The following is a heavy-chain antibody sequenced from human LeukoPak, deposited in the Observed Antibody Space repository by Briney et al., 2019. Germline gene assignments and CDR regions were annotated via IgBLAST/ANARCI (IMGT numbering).Heavy chain of an antibody. V-gene: IGHV3-20*04. CDR2: INWTGGTT. Sequence: GGSLRLSCTASGFTFSSYAMSWVRQAPGKGLEWISGINWTGGTTGYADSVRGRFTISRDNAKSSLYLQMNSLSAEDTALYYCARTSFTTLDYWGQGTPVTVSS. J-gene: IGHJ4*02. CDR1: GFTFSSYA. CDR3: ARTSFTTLDY. D-gene: IGHD3-22*01.